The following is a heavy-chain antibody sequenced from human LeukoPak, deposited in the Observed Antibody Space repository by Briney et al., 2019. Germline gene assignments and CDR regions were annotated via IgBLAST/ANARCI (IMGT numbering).Heavy chain of an antibody. CDR3: ARVELGDGDVPFDY. V-gene: IGHV1-2*02. CDR1: GYTFTGYY. J-gene: IGHJ4*02. Sequence: ASVKVSCKASGYTFTGYYMHWVRQAPGQGLEWMGWINPNSGGTNYAQKFQGRVTMTRDTSISTAYMELSRLRSDDTAVYYCARVELGDGDVPFDYWGQGTLVTVSS. CDR2: INPNSGGT. D-gene: IGHD4-17*01.